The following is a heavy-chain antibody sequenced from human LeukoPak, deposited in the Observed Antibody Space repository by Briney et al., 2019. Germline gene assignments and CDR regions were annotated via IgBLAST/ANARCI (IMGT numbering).Heavy chain of an antibody. D-gene: IGHD2-2*01. V-gene: IGHV4-31*03. CDR2: IYYSGST. Sequence: SETLSLTCTVSGGSISSGGYYWSWIRQHPGKGLEWIGYIYYSGSTYYNPSLKSRVTISVDTSKNQFSLKLGSVTAADTAVYYCARGDIVVVPAAIYFDYWGQGTLVTVSS. CDR3: ARGDIVVVPAAIYFDY. CDR1: GGSISSGGYY. J-gene: IGHJ4*02.